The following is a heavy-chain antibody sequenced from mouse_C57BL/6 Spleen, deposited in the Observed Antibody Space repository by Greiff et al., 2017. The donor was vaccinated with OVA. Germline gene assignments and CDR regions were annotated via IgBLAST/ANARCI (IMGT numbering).Heavy chain of an antibody. J-gene: IGHJ3*01. D-gene: IGHD3-2*02. V-gene: IGHV1-55*01. CDR2: IYPGSGST. CDR1: GYTFTSYW. Sequence: QVQLQQSGAELVKPGASVKMSCKASGYTFTSYWITWVKQRPGQGLEWIGDIYPGSGSTNYNEKFKSKATLTVDTSSSTAYMQLSSLTSEDSAVYYCAREEAAQATGFAYWGQGTLVTVSA. CDR3: AREEAAQATGFAY.